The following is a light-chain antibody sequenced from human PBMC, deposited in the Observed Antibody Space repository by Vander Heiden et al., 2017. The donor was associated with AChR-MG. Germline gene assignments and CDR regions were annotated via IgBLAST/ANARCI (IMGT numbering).Light chain of an antibody. J-gene: IGKJ4*01. Sequence: EIVLTQSPGTLSLSPGESATLSCRASQSVSSTYLAWYQQRPGQAPRLLIYATSSRATGIPDRFSGSGSGTDFTLTISRLEPEDFAVHYCQQYGSSPHTFGGGTKVEIK. V-gene: IGKV3-20*01. CDR1: QSVSSTY. CDR3: QQYGSSPHT. CDR2: ATS.